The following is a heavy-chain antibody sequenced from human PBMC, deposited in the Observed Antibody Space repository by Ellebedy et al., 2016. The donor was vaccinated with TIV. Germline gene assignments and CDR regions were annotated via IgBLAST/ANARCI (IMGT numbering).Heavy chain of an antibody. V-gene: IGHV4-59*12. Sequence: MPGGSLRLSCTVSGGSISSYYWSWIRQPPGKGLEWIGYIYYSGSTNYNPSLKSRVTISVDTSKNQFSLKLSSVTAADTAVYYCARDGPTTIAAADYYYGMDVWGQGTTVTVSS. CDR3: ARDGPTTIAAADYYYGMDV. D-gene: IGHD6-13*01. J-gene: IGHJ6*02. CDR1: GGSISSYY. CDR2: IYYSGST.